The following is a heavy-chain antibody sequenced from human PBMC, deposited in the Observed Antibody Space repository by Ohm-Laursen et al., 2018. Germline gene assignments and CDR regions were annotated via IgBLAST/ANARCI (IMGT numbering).Heavy chain of an antibody. V-gene: IGHV3-7*01. CDR3: ARDPIDNNGYNPDY. CDR1: GFTFSNFW. CDR2: IKQDGTEK. J-gene: IGHJ4*02. Sequence: SLRLSCAASGFTFSNFWMSCVRQAPGKGLEWVASIKQDGTEKHYVESMQGRFTISRDNAKNSVYLQMNSLRAEDTAIYYCARDPIDNNGYNPDYWGQGTLVTVSS. D-gene: IGHD1-14*01.